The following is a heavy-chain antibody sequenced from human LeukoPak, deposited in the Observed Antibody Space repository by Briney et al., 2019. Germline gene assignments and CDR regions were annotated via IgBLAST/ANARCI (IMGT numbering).Heavy chain of an antibody. J-gene: IGHJ4*02. CDR3: GRVIPMVRAVNRGFDF. CDR2: FYPGDSDT. Sequence: RTGESLKISCQGSGYKFANYWIGWVRQMPGKGLEWMGIFYPGDSDTRYSPSFQGQVTISADKSISTAYLQWSSLKASDTAMYYCGRVIPMVRAVNRGFDFWGQGTLVTVSS. CDR1: GYKFANYW. D-gene: IGHD3-10*01. V-gene: IGHV5-51*01.